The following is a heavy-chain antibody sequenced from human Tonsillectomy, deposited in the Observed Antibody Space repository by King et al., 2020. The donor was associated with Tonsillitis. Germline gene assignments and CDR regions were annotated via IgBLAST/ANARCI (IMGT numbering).Heavy chain of an antibody. CDR3: ARKNSSGWYTDY. CDR1: GGSFSGYY. V-gene: IGHV4-34*01. D-gene: IGHD6-19*01. Sequence: VQLQQWGAGLLKPSETLSLTCAVYGGSFSGYYWSWIRQPPGKGLEWIGEINHSGSTNYNPSLKSRVTISVDTSKNQFSLKLSSVTAADTAVYYCARKNSSGWYTDYWGQGTLVTVSS. CDR2: INHSGST. J-gene: IGHJ4*02.